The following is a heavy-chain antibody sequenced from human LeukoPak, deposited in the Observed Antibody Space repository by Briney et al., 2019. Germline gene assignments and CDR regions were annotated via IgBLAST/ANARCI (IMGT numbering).Heavy chain of an antibody. Sequence: PSETLSLTCAVYGGPFSGYYRSCIRQPPGGGREWLGEINHSGSTNYNPSLKSRVTISVDTSKNQFSLKLSSVTAADTAVYYCARGTTRIAARPLYYYYMDVWGKGTTVTVSS. CDR3: ARGTTRIAARPLYYYYMDV. J-gene: IGHJ6*03. CDR2: INHSGST. V-gene: IGHV4-34*01. D-gene: IGHD6-6*01. CDR1: GGPFSGYY.